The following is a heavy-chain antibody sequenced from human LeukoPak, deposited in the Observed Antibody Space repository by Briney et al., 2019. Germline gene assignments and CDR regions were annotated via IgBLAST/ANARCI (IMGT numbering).Heavy chain of an antibody. D-gene: IGHD2-21*02. V-gene: IGHV1-46*01. CDR1: GYTFTSYY. J-gene: IGHJ6*02. CDR2: INPSGGST. Sequence: ASVKVSCKTSGYTFTSYYLHWVRQAPGQGLEWMGIINPSGGSTTYPQKFQGRVTMTRDPSTSTVYMELSSLRSEDTAVYYCVVAYCGGDCYYYYAMDVWGQGTTVIVSS. CDR3: VVAYCGGDCYYYYAMDV.